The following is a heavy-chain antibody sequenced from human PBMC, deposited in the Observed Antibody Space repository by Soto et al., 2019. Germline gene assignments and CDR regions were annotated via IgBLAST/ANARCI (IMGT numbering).Heavy chain of an antibody. CDR3: ARDRTEYGMDV. J-gene: IGHJ6*02. V-gene: IGHV4-31*03. Sequence: SETLSLTCTVSGGSISSGGYYWSWIRQHPGKGLEWIGYIYYRGSTYYNPSLKSRVTISVDTSKNQFSLKLSSVTAADTAVYYGARDRTEYGMDVWGQGTTVTSP. CDR1: GGSISSGGYY. CDR2: IYYRGST.